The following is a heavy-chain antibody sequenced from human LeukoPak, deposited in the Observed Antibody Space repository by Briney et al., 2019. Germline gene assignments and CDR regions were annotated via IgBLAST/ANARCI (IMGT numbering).Heavy chain of an antibody. J-gene: IGHJ4*02. CDR2: IWFDGSNT. CDR1: GFTFSNYG. D-gene: IGHD4-17*01. Sequence: GGSLRLSCAASGFTFSNYGMHWVRRASGKGLEWVAVIWFDGSNTYYADSVKGRFTISRDTSKNTLYLQMNSLRAEDTAIYYCARSTVTTHGYFDYWGQGTLVTVSS. CDR3: ARSTVTTHGYFDY. V-gene: IGHV3-33*08.